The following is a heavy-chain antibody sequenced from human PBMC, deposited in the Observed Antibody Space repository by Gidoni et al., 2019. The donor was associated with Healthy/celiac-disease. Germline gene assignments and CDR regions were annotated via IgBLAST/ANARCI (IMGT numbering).Heavy chain of an antibody. CDR2: INHSGST. D-gene: IGHD5-12*01. CDR3: ARSTIGYYYYGMDV. J-gene: IGHJ6*02. V-gene: IGHV4-34*01. CDR1: GGSFSGYY. Sequence: QVQLQQWCAGLLKPSETLSLTCAVYGGSFSGYYWSWIRQPPGKGLEWIGEINHSGSTNYNPSLKSRVTISVDTSKNQFSLKLSSVTAADTAVYYCARSTIGYYYYGMDVWGQGTTVTVSS.